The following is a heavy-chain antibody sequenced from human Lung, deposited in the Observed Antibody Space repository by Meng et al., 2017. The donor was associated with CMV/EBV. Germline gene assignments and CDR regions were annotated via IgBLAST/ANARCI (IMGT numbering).Heavy chain of an antibody. J-gene: IGHJ4*02. CDR1: GYSFADEW. CDR2: IYPDGSHT. V-gene: IGHV5-51*01. CDR3: ERQPTAAAY. D-gene: IGHD2-2*01. Sequence: GESLKISCRAFGYSFADEWIGWVRQVPGKGLEWMGMIYPDGSHTSYSPSFQGLITISADRSTRTVYLSWRSLRASDTAMYYCERQPTAAAYWGQGTPVTVSS.